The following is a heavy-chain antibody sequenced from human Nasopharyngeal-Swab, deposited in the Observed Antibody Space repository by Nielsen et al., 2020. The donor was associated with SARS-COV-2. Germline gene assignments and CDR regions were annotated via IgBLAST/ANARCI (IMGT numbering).Heavy chain of an antibody. J-gene: IGHJ4*02. CDR1: GYTFTSYA. D-gene: IGHD3-22*01. Sequence: ASVKVSCKASGYTFTSYAMHWVRQAPGQRLEWMGWISAYNGNTNYAQKLQGRVTMTTDTSTSTAYMELRSLRSDDTAVYYCARGRLTSQYYYDSSGYGYWGQGTLVTVSS. V-gene: IGHV1-18*01. CDR3: ARGRLTSQYYYDSSGYGY. CDR2: ISAYNGNT.